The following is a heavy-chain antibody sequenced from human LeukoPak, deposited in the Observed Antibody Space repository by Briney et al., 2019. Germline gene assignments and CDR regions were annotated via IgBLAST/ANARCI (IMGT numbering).Heavy chain of an antibody. D-gene: IGHD3-10*01. CDR1: GFTVSSSY. J-gene: IGHJ4*02. Sequence: GGSLRLSCAASGFTVSSSYMSWVRPAPGKGLEWVSVIYSGGSTYYADSVKRRFTISSDNPKHQLFLQMTSLSAEDTAVYYCARGSGAPSMVRGVSFDYWGQGTLVTVSS. V-gene: IGHV3-53*01. CDR2: IYSGGST. CDR3: ARGSGAPSMVRGVSFDY.